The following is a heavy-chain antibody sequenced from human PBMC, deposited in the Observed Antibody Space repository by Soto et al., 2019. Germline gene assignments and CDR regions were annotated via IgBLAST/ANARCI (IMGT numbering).Heavy chain of an antibody. Sequence: PGGSLRLSCAASGFTFSSYGMHWVRQAPGKGLEWVAVISYDGSNEYYAESVKGRFTISRDNSKNTLYLQMNSLRAEDTAVYYCAKYQRMATIWVLDYYYYYGMDVWGQGTTVTVSS. CDR3: AKYQRMATIWVLDYYYYYGMDV. CDR2: ISYDGSNE. V-gene: IGHV3-30*18. CDR1: GFTFSSYG. J-gene: IGHJ6*02. D-gene: IGHD5-12*01.